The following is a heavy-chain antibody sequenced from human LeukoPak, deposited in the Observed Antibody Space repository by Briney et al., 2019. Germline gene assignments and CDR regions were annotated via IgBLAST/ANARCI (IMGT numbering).Heavy chain of an antibody. CDR3: ARMGCGSYPNYFDY. V-gene: IGHV2-70*11. D-gene: IGHD1-26*01. Sequence: SGPTLVNPTQTLTLTCSFSGFSLSTRGMCVSWIRQPPGKALEWLARIDWDADKYYSTSLKTRLTISKDTSKNQVVLTMTNMDPVDTASYYCARMGCGSYPNYFDYRGQGILVTVSS. J-gene: IGHJ4*02. CDR1: GFSLSTRGMC. CDR2: IDWDADK.